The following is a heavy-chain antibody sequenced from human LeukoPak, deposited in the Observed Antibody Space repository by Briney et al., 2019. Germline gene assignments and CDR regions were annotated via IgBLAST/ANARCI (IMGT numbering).Heavy chain of an antibody. CDR1: GFTFSSYA. V-gene: IGHV3-74*01. CDR3: ARAPSEIGGYYPEYFRH. J-gene: IGHJ1*01. CDR2: IKSDGST. D-gene: IGHD3-22*01. Sequence: GGSLRLPCAASGFTFSSYAMSWVRQAPGMGLVWVSRIKSDGSTDYADSVKGRFTTSRDNAKNTVSLQMNSLRAEDTGVYYCARAPSEIGGYYPEYFRHWGQGTLVTVSS.